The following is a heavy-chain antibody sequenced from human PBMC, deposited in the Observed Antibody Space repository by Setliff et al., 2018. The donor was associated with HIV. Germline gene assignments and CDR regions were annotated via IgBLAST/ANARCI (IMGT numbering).Heavy chain of an antibody. CDR3: ARDLNKGSIDY. CDR2: INTNTGNP. V-gene: IGHV7-4-1*02. D-gene: IGHD3-10*01. CDR1: GYTFTDYF. J-gene: IGHJ4*02. Sequence: ASVKVSCKSSGYTFTDYFIHWVRQAPGQGLEWMGWINTNTGNPTYAQGFTGRFVFSLDTSVSTAYLQISSLEAEDTAVYYCARDLNKGSIDYWGQGTLVTVSS.